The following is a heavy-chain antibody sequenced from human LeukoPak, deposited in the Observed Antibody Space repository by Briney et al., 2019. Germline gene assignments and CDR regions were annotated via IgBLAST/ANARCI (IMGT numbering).Heavy chain of an antibody. CDR3: ARGWNPGIVVAHAFDI. CDR2: LSYDGSDK. Sequence: GGSLRLSCAASGFTFSSYGMHWVRQAPGKGLQWVAVLSYDGSDKYYADSVKGRFTISRDNSKNTLYLQMGSLRAEDMAVYYCARGWNPGIVVAHAFDIWGQGTMVTVSS. J-gene: IGHJ3*02. D-gene: IGHD3-22*01. V-gene: IGHV3-30*03. CDR1: GFTFSSYG.